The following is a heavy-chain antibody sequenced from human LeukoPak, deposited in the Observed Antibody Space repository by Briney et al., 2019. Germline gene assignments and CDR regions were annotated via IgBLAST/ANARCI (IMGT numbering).Heavy chain of an antibody. CDR2: IYSRGTT. V-gene: IGHV4-4*07. Sequence: PSETLSLTCTVSGGSISNYYWSWIRQPAGKGLEWIGRIYSRGTTNYNPSLKSRVTMSVDTSKNQFSLKLSSVTAADTAVYYCASKHLWSDGFDIWGQGTMVTVSS. CDR1: GGSISNYY. CDR3: ASKHLWSDGFDI. J-gene: IGHJ3*02. D-gene: IGHD5-18*01.